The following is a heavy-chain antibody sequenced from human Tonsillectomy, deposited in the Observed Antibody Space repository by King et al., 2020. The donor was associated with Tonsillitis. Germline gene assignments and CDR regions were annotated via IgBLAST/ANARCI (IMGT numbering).Heavy chain of an antibody. J-gene: IGHJ4*02. V-gene: IGHV3-30-3*01. CDR1: GFTFSGYA. CDR2: ISYDGSRT. CDR3: ARVHLATFFGAPDY. D-gene: IGHD2/OR15-2a*01. Sequence: VQLVESGGGVGQPGRSLRLSCAASGFTFSGYAMHWVRQAPGRGREWVAIISYDGSRTYYADSVKGRFTVSRDNSKNTLYLLMNSLRPEDAAVYYCARVHLATFFGAPDYWGQGTLVTVSS.